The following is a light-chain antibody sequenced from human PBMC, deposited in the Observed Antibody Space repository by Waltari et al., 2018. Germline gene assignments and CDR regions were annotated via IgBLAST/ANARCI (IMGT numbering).Light chain of an antibody. CDR1: SSNIGSSY. Sequence: QSVLTQPPSASGTPGQRVTISCSGSSSNIGSSYVYWSQQLPGTAPQLLIYRNNQRPSGVPARLSGSKSGTSASLAIGGLRSEDEADYYCAAGWDYSLGAVPFGGGTKLTVL. CDR3: AAGWDYSLGAVP. J-gene: IGLJ2*01. V-gene: IGLV1-47*01. CDR2: RNN.